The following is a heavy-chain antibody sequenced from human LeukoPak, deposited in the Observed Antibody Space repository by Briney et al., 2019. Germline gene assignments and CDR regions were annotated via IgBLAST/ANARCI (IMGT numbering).Heavy chain of an antibody. D-gene: IGHD5-24*01. CDR2: IYSGGST. J-gene: IGHJ4*02. V-gene: IGHV3-53*01. CDR3: ASDPLDGYNYYY. CDR1: GFTVSSNY. Sequence: GGSLRLSCAASGFTVSSNYMSWVRQAPGKGLEWVSVIYSGGSTYYADSVKGRFTISRDNSKNTLYLQMNSLRAEDTAVYYCASDPLDGYNYYYWGQGTLVTVSS.